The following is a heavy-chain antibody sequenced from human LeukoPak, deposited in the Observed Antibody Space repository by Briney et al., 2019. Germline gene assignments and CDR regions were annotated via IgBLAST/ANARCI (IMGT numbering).Heavy chain of an antibody. V-gene: IGHV1-2*02. J-gene: IGHJ4*02. Sequence: ASVKLSCKASGYSFTGYYMHWVRQAPGQGLEWMGWINPHSGGTNYAQKFQGRVTMTRDTSISTAYMELSRLRSDDTAMYYCARAPSSTSGTTFGYWGRGTLVTVSS. CDR3: ARAPSSTSGTTFGY. CDR1: GYSFTGYY. CDR2: INPHSGGT. D-gene: IGHD1-1*01.